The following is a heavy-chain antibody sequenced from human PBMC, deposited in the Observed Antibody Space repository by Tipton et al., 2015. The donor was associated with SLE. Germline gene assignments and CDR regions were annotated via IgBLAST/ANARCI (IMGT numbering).Heavy chain of an antibody. CDR3: AKEEGGPGPWYFDL. Sequence: SLRLSCAASGFTVSSNYMSWVRQAPGKGLEWVSVIYSGGSTYYADSVKGRFTISRDNSKNTLYLQMNSLRAEDTAVYYCAKEEGGPGPWYFDLWGRGTLVTVSS. J-gene: IGHJ2*01. D-gene: IGHD3-16*01. CDR2: IYSGGST. CDR1: GFTVSSNY. V-gene: IGHV3-53*01.